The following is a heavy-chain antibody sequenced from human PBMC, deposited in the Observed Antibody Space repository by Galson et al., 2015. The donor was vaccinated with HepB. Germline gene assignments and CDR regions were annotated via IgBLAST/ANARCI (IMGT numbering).Heavy chain of an antibody. D-gene: IGHD5-12*01. CDR3: ARLSRWLAGFDY. V-gene: IGHV4-39*01. CDR2: IYYSGST. Sequence: ETLSLTCTVSGGSTSSSSYYWGWIRQPPGKGLEWIGSIYYSGSTYYNPSLKSRVTISVDTSKNQFSLKLSSVTAADTAVYYCARLSRWLAGFDYWGQGTLVTVSS. J-gene: IGHJ4*02. CDR1: GGSTSSSSYY.